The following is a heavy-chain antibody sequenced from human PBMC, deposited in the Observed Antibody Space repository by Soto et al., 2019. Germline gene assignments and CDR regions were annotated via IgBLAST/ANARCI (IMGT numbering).Heavy chain of an antibody. D-gene: IGHD3-3*01. CDR3: TREGHYDFWSGYYTWYSSSWYTNWFDP. Sequence: KSGGSLRLSCTASGFTFGDYAMSWFRQAPGKGLEWVGFIRSKAYGGTIEYAASVKGRFTISRDDSKSIAYLQMNSLKTEDTAVYYCTREGHYDFWSGYYTWYSSSWYTNWFDPWGQGTLVTVSS. CDR1: GFTFGDYA. CDR2: IRSKAYGGTI. V-gene: IGHV3-49*05. J-gene: IGHJ5*02.